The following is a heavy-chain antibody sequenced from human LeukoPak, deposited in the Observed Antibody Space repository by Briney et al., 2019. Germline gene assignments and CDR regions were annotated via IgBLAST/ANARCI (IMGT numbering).Heavy chain of an antibody. CDR3: ARSAYAYSFDY. D-gene: IGHD4-11*01. J-gene: IGHJ4*02. V-gene: IGHV3-48*03. CDR1: GFTFIDFG. Sequence: GGSLRLSCAASGFTFIDFGVNWVRQAPGKGLEWVSYISGSGTTIYYADSVKGRFAISRDNVKNSLSLQMNSLRAEDTAAYYCARSAYAYSFDYWGQGTLVSVSS. CDR2: ISGSGTTI.